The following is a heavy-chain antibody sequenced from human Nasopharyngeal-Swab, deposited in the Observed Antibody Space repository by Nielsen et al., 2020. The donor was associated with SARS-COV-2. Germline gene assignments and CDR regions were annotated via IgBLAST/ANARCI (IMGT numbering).Heavy chain of an antibody. Sequence: GGSLRLSCAASGFIFSSYAMHWVRQAPGKGLEWVANIKQDGSEKYYVDSVKGRFTISRDNAKNSLYLQMNSLRAEDTAVYYCARDGRTGDLVDYWGQGTLVTVSS. V-gene: IGHV3-7*01. J-gene: IGHJ4*02. CDR2: IKQDGSEK. CDR1: GFIFSSYA. CDR3: ARDGRTGDLVDY. D-gene: IGHD7-27*01.